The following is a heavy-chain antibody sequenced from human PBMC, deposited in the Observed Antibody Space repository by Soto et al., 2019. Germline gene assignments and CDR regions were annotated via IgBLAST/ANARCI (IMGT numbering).Heavy chain of an antibody. CDR2: INHSGST. D-gene: IGHD2-2*01. V-gene: IGHV4-34*01. CDR1: GGSFSGYY. Sequence: LSLTCAVYGGSFSGYYWSWIRQPPGKGLEWIGEINHSGSTNYNPSLKSRVTISVDTSKNQFSLRLSSVTAADTAVYYCARGRGSSTLYYYYGMDVWGQGTTVTVSS. J-gene: IGHJ6*02. CDR3: ARGRGSSTLYYYYGMDV.